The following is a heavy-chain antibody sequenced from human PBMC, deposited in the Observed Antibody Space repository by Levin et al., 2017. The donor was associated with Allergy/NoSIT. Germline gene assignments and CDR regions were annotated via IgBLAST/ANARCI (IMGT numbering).Heavy chain of an antibody. V-gene: IGHV3-23*01. CDR3: AKVACQLCPSGLFYFDY. CDR1: GFIFRNYA. J-gene: IGHJ4*02. D-gene: IGHD2-2*01. CDR2: IIDTGSQT. Sequence: GASVKVSCAASGFIFRNYAMTWVRQAPGKGLEWISTIIDTGSQTYYADSVKGRFTLSRDNSQNTLSLQMDSLTVEDSAIYYCAKVACQLCPSGLFYFDYWGQGSLVTVSS.